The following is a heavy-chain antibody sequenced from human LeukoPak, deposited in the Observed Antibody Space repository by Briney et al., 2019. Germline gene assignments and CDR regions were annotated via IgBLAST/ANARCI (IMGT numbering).Heavy chain of an antibody. D-gene: IGHD4-11*01. CDR1: GFTLSSYG. Sequence: GGSLRLSCAASGFTLSSYGMHWVRQAPGKGLEWVAVIWYDGSNKYYADSVKGRFTISRDNSKNTLYLQMNSLRAEDTAVYYCAREGDYRDYFDYWGQGTLVTVSS. J-gene: IGHJ4*02. V-gene: IGHV3-33*01. CDR3: AREGDYRDYFDY. CDR2: IWYDGSNK.